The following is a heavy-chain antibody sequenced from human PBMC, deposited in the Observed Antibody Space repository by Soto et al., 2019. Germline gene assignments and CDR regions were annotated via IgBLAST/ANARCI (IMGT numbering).Heavy chain of an antibody. CDR1: GFMFKSYV. J-gene: IGHJ4*02. CDR2: TSYDGNNK. D-gene: IGHD3-16*01. CDR3: ARWGTTGGFDL. V-gene: IGHV3-30*19. Sequence: QLQLVESGGGVVQPGTSLRLSCTASGFMFKSYVMHWVRQAPGKGLEWVALTSYDGNNKYYGDSVKGRFTVSRDNSKNPLPLQMDSLRPEDTALYYCARWGTTGGFDLWGQGTLVSVSS.